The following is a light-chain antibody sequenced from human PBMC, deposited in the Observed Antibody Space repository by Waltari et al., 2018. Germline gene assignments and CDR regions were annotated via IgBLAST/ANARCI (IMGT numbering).Light chain of an antibody. CDR1: GSNIGAGYH. CDR3: QSYDTTLSVV. V-gene: IGLV1-40*01. Sequence: QSVLTQPPSVSGAPGQRVTISCTGSGSNIGAGYHVHWYQQLPRAAPNLLIYGSTSRPLGVPDRFFGSTSGTSAFLAITGLQAEDEADYYCQSYDTTLSVVFGGGTKLTVL. CDR2: GST. J-gene: IGLJ3*02.